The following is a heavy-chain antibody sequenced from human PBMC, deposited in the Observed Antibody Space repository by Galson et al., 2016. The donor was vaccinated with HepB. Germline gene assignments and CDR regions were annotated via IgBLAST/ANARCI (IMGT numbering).Heavy chain of an antibody. Sequence: SETLSLTCTVSGGSISNNNWWTWLRQPPGKGLEWIGEISNSGSTNHNPSLKSRVTISPDTSRNQFSLILTSVTAADTAVYYCTRGRGIALWGQGTLVTVSS. J-gene: IGHJ4*02. CDR1: GGSISNNNW. CDR3: TRGRGIAL. V-gene: IGHV4-4*02. CDR2: ISNSGST.